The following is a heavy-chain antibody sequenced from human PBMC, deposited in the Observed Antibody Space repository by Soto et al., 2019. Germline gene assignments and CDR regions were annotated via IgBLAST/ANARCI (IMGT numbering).Heavy chain of an antibody. D-gene: IGHD3-9*01. CDR3: ARDRGYNILTGRDGFDP. CDR1: GGSISSYY. Sequence: SETLSLTCTVSGGSISSYYWSWIRQPPGKGLEWIGYIYYSGSTNYNPSLKSRVTISVDTSKNQFSLKLSSVTAADTAVYYCARDRGYNILTGRDGFDPWGQGTLVTVSS. CDR2: IYYSGST. V-gene: IGHV4-59*01. J-gene: IGHJ5*02.